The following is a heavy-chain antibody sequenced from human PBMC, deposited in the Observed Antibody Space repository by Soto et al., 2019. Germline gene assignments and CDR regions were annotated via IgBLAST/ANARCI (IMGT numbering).Heavy chain of an antibody. Sequence: QITLKESGPTQVKPTQTLTLTCSFSGFSLNTDGEGVGWVRQPPGEALEWLALIYLDDDERYSPSLKTRLTITKDPSKNQVVFIMTNMDPVDTATYYCAHSRNLITEEAQVGDFDYWGQGTLVTVSS. D-gene: IGHD3-10*01. V-gene: IGHV2-5*02. J-gene: IGHJ4*02. CDR2: IYLDDDE. CDR1: GFSLNTDGEG. CDR3: AHSRNLITEEAQVGDFDY.